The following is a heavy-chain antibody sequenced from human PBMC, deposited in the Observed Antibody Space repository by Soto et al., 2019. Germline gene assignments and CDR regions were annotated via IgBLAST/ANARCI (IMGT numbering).Heavy chain of an antibody. D-gene: IGHD2-2*01. CDR3: ARDGCSSTSCRTDASDI. CDR2: INSDGSST. J-gene: IGHJ3*02. Sequence: GGSLRLSCAASGFTFSSYWMHWVRQAPEKGLVWVSRINSDGSSTSYADSVKGRFTISRDNAKNTLYLQMNSLRAEDTAVYYCARDGCSSTSCRTDASDIWGQGTMVTVSS. CDR1: GFTFSSYW. V-gene: IGHV3-74*01.